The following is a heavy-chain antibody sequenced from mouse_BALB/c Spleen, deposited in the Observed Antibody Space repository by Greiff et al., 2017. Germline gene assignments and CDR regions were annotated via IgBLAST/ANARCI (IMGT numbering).Heavy chain of an antibody. J-gene: IGHJ4*01. CDR2: IYPGGGYT. V-gene: IGHV1-63*02. D-gene: IGHD2-14*01. CDR1: GYTFTNYW. Sequence: QVQLQQSGAELVRPGTSVKISCKASGYTFTNYWLGWVKQRPGHGLEWIGDIYPGGGYTNYNEKFKGKATLTADTSSSTAYMQLSSLTSEDSAVYFCARGGTVGGIYYYAMDYWGQGTSVTVSS. CDR3: ARGGTVGGIYYYAMDY.